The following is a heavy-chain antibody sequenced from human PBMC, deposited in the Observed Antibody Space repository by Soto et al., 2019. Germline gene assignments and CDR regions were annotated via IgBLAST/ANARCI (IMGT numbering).Heavy chain of an antibody. D-gene: IGHD3-10*01. CDR1: GGSFSGYY. CDR2: INHSGST. Sequence: SETLSLTCAVYGGSFSGYYWSWIRQPPGKGLEWIGEINHSGSTNYNPSLKGRVTISVDTSKNQFSLKLSSGTAADTAVYYCASGYGSGSYRISGWFDPWGQGTLVTVSS. CDR3: ASGYGSGSYRISGWFDP. J-gene: IGHJ5*02. V-gene: IGHV4-34*01.